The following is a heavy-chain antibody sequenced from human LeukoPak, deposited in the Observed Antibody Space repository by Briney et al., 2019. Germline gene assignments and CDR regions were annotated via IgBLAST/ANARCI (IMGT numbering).Heavy chain of an antibody. CDR1: GFTFSTYS. CDR3: ARGGYCSGGRCYGGDY. D-gene: IGHD2-15*01. Sequence: PGGSLRLSCAASGFTFSTYSMNWVRQAPGKGLEWVSHINREPGTIYYADSVKGRFTVSRNNAKNSLYLQMNSLRPEDTAAYYCARGGYCSGGRCYGGDYWGQGTLVTVSS. J-gene: IGHJ4*02. V-gene: IGHV3-48*01. CDR2: INREPGTI.